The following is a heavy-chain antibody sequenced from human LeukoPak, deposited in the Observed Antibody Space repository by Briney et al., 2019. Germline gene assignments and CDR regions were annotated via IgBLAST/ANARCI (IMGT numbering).Heavy chain of an antibody. V-gene: IGHV7-4-1*02. J-gene: IGHJ3*02. CDR2: INTNTANP. CDR1: GYTLTSDG. Sequence: ASVKVSCKASGYTLTSDGMNWVRQAPGQGLEWMGWINTNTANPTYAQGFTGRFVFSLDTSVSTAYLQISSLKAEDTAVYYCARASLDAFDIWGQGTMVTVSS. CDR3: ARASLDAFDI.